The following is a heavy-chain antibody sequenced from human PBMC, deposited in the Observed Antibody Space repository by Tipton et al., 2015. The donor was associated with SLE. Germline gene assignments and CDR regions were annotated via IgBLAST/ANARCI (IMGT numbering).Heavy chain of an antibody. CDR1: GGSISGGSYY. J-gene: IGHJ4*02. V-gene: IGHV4-61*02. Sequence: TLSLTCTVSGGSISGGSYYWSWIRQPAGKGLEWIGRIYTSGSTTYNPSLKSRVTISGDTSKNQFLLQLKSVTPEDTAVYYCARDRAGRRAAYYFDSWGQGTLVTVSS. D-gene: IGHD6-25*01. CDR3: ARDRAGRRAAYYFDS. CDR2: IYTSGST.